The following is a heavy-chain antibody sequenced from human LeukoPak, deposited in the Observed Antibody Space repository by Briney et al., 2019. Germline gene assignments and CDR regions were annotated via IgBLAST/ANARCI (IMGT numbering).Heavy chain of an antibody. CDR1: GGSISSGGYY. J-gene: IGHJ4*02. CDR3: ARDSSGCLDY. CDR2: IYYSGST. Sequence: SETPSLTCTVSGGSISSGGYYWSWIRQHPGKGLEWIGYIYYSGSTYYNPALKSRVTISVDTSKNQFSLKLSSVTAADTAVYYCARDSSGCLDYWGQGTLVTVSS. V-gene: IGHV4-31*03. D-gene: IGHD6-19*01.